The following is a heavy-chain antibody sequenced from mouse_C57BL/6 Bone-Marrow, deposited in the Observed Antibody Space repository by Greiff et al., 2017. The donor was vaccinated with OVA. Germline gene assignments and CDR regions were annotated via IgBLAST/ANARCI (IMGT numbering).Heavy chain of an antibody. D-gene: IGHD2-14*01. CDR2: IYPRSGNT. V-gene: IGHV1-81*01. CDR1: GYTFTSYG. J-gene: IGHJ2*01. CDR3: ASGYGGTPYFDY. Sequence: QVQLQQSGAELARPGASVKLSCKASGYTFTSYGISWVKQRTGQGLEWIGEIYPRSGNTYYNEKFKGKATLTADKSSSTAYMELRSLTSEDSAVYFCASGYGGTPYFDYWGQSTTLTVSS.